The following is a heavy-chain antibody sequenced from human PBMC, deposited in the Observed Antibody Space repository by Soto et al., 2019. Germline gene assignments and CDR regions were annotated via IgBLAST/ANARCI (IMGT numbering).Heavy chain of an antibody. CDR3: AKAAMIVVEEEDYFDY. D-gene: IGHD3-22*01. J-gene: IGHJ4*02. CDR2: IMGSGGST. Sequence: PGGSLRLACAASGFTVSMYAMSWVRQAPGKGLEWVSAIMGSGGSTYYADSVKGRFTISRDNSKNTLYLQMNSLRAEDTAVYYCAKAAMIVVEEEDYFDYWGQGTLVTVSS. V-gene: IGHV3-23*01. CDR1: GFTVSMYA.